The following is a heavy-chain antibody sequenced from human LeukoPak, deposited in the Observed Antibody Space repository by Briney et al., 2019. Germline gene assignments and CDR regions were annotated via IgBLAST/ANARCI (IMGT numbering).Heavy chain of an antibody. CDR2: TYYRSKWYT. Sequence: SQTLSLTCAISGDSVSSNSAAWNWIRQSPSRGLEWLGRTYYRSKWYTYYAVSVRSRITINPDTSKNQSSLQLYSVTPDDTAVYYCARGYSGYLVNWGQGTLVTVSS. D-gene: IGHD5-12*01. V-gene: IGHV6-1*01. J-gene: IGHJ4*02. CDR3: ARGYSGYLVN. CDR1: GDSVSSNSAA.